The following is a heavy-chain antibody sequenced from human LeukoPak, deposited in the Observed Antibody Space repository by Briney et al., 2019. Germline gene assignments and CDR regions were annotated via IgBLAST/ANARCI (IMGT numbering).Heavy chain of an antibody. V-gene: IGHV4-31*11. D-gene: IGHD6-19*01. J-gene: IGHJ4*02. CDR1: GGSISSGGYY. CDR3: ARESMKGVAGTHLLFDY. Sequence: SETLSLTCAVSGGSISSGGYYWSWIRQHPGKGLEWIGYIYFSGSTYYNPSLKSRVSMSVDTSKKQFSLKLRSVTAADTAVYYCARESMKGVAGTHLLFDYWGQGTLVTVSS. CDR2: IYFSGST.